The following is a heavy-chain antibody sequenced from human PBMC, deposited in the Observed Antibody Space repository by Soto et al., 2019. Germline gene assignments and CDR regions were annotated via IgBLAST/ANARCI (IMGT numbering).Heavy chain of an antibody. Sequence: SETLSLTCTVSGGSVRSGSDYWIWIRHPPGKGLEWIGYIYYSGSTNYNPSLKSRVTISVDTSKNQFSLKLSSVTAADTAVYYCARASRRNWFDPWGQGTLVTVSS. CDR1: GGSVRSGSDY. CDR2: IYYSGST. CDR3: ARASRRNWFDP. V-gene: IGHV4-61*01. J-gene: IGHJ5*02.